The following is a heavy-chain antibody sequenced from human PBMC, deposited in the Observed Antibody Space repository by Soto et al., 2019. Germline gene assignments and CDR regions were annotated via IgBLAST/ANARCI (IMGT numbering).Heavy chain of an antibody. V-gene: IGHV3-30*03. J-gene: IGHJ6*01. CDR1: GFTFSSYG. Sequence: QVQLVESGGGVVQPGRSLRLSCAASGFTFSSYGMHWVRQAPGKGLEWVAVISYDGSNKYYADSVKGRFTISRDNSKNTLYLQMNSLRAEDTAVYYCARYCSGGSCSEAYYYYYGMDVW. CDR2: ISYDGSNK. D-gene: IGHD2-15*01. CDR3: ARYCSGGSCSEAYYYYYGMDV.